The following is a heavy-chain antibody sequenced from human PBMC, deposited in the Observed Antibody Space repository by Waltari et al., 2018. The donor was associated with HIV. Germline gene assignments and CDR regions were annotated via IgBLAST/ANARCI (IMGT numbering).Heavy chain of an antibody. CDR3: ARGGVGATEDYFDY. CDR1: GGSISRSY. CDR2: IYTSGST. Sequence: QVQLQESGPGLVKPSETLSITCTVPGGSISRSYWRWIRLPAGKGLEWIGRIYTSGSTNYNPSLKSRVTMSVDTSKNQFSLKLSSVTAADTAVYYCARGGVGATEDYFDYWGQGTLVTVSS. J-gene: IGHJ4*02. D-gene: IGHD1-26*01. V-gene: IGHV4-4*07.